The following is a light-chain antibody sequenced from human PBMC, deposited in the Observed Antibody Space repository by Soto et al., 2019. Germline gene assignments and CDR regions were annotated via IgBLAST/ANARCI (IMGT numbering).Light chain of an antibody. J-gene: IGKJ2*01. CDR3: QQYNSYSPYT. V-gene: IGKV1-5*01. Sequence: DIQMTQSPSTLSASVGDRVTITCRASQSFSSWLAWYQQKPGKAPKLLIYDASSLKSGVPSRFSGSGSGTEFTLTISSLQPDDFATYYCQQYNSYSPYTFGQGTKLEIK. CDR1: QSFSSW. CDR2: DAS.